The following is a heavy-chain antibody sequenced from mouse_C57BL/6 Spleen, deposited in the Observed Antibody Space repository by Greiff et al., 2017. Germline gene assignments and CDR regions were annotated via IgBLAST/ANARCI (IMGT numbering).Heavy chain of an antibody. CDR2: IDPSDSYT. D-gene: IGHD1-1*01. CDR3: ARRVYGSSYSYAMDY. V-gene: IGHV1-69*01. Sequence: VQLQQPGAELVMPGASVKLSCKASGYTFTSYWMHWVKQRPGQGLEWIGEIDPSDSYTNYNQKFKGKSTLTVDKSSSTAYMQLSSLTSEDSAVYYCARRVYGSSYSYAMDYWGQGTSVTVSS. CDR1: GYTFTSYW. J-gene: IGHJ4*01.